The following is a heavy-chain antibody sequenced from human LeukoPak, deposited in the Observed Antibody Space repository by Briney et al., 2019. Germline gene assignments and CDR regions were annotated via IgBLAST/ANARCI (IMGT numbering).Heavy chain of an antibody. CDR1: GGSISSFY. V-gene: IGHV4-59*01. CDR3: ARSYDFWSGYTFDY. J-gene: IGHJ4*02. CDR2: IYYRGSP. D-gene: IGHD3-3*01. Sequence: PSETLSLTCTVSGGSISSFYWSWIRQPPGKRLEWIGYIYYRGSPNYNPSLKSRVTISVDTSKNQFSLKLSSVTAADTAVYYCARSYDFWSGYTFDYWGQGTLVTVPS.